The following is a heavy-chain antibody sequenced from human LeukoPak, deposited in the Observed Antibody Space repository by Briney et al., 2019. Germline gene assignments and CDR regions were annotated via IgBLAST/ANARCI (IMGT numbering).Heavy chain of an antibody. V-gene: IGHV3-21*01. CDR3: ARDLAEDPSLWVY. CDR2: ISKSGGSI. J-gene: IGHJ4*02. CDR1: GFTFRDYS. Sequence: GGSLRLSCAASGFTFRDYSMNWVRQAPGKGLEWVSSISKSGGSIYYPDSVKGRFTVSRDNAKNSLYLQMNSLRVEDTAVYYCARDLAEDPSLWVYWGQGILVAVSS. D-gene: IGHD3-10*01.